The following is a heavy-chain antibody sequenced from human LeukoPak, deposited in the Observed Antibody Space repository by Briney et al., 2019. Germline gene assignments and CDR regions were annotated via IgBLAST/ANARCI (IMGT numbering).Heavy chain of an antibody. CDR2: IYHSGST. D-gene: IGHD3-16*02. CDR3: ARDGYDYVWGSYRYTSYYYYYMDV. CDR1: GGSFSGYY. Sequence: SSETLSLTSAVSGGSFSGYYWSWIRQPPGQGLEWIGEIYHSGSTNYNTSLKSRVTISVDKSKNQFSLKLSSVTAADTAVYYCARDGYDYVWGSYRYTSYYYYYMDVWGKGTTVTVSS. J-gene: IGHJ6*03. V-gene: IGHV4-34*01.